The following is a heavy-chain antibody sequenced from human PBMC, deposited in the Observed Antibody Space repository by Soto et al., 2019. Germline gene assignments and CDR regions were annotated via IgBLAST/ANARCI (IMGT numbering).Heavy chain of an antibody. Sequence: GASVKVSCKASGGTFSSYAISWVRQAPGQGLEWMGGIIPIFGTANYAQKFQGRVTITADESTSIAYMELSSLRSEDTAVYYCARGSRRAGYCSSTSCPRHYNWFDPWGQGTLVTVPS. CDR3: ARGSRRAGYCSSTSCPRHYNWFDP. J-gene: IGHJ5*02. CDR2: IIPIFGTA. D-gene: IGHD2-2*01. CDR1: GGTFSSYA. V-gene: IGHV1-69*13.